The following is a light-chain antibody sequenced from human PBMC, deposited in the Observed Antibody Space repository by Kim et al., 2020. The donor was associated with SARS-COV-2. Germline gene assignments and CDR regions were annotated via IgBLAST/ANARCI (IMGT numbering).Light chain of an antibody. CDR2: GAS. V-gene: IGKV3-20*01. CDR3: QQYGGSPYT. Sequence: LSPGERATLSCRASQSVSSCYLAWYQQKPGRAPRLLIYGASSRASGIPDRFSGSGSGTDFTLTISRLEPEDFAVYYCQQYGGSPYTFGQGTKLEI. CDR1: QSVSSCY. J-gene: IGKJ2*01.